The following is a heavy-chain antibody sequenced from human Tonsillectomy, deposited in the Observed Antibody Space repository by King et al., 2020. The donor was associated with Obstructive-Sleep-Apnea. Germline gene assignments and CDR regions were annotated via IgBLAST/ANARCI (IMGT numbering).Heavy chain of an antibody. CDR2: ISSSSSYI. J-gene: IGHJ5*02. D-gene: IGHD5-12*01. V-gene: IGHV3-21*01. Sequence: VQLVESGGGLVKPGGSLRLSCAASGFTFSNYSMNWVRQAPGKGLEWFSSISSSSSYIYYADSVKGRFTISRDNAKNSLYLQMNSLRAEDTAVYYCARYSGYDLYWFDPWGQGTLVTVSS. CDR3: ARYSGYDLYWFDP. CDR1: GFTFSNYS.